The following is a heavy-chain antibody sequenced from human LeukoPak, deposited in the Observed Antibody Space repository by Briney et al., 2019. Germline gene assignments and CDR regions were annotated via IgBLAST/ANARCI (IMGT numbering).Heavy chain of an antibody. V-gene: IGHV3-7*01. Sequence: PGGSLRLSCAASGFTFSSYWMSWVRQAPGKGLEWVANIKQDGSEKYYVDSVKGRFTISRDNAKNSLYLQMNSLRAEDTAVYYCARLILTRFTIAVAVHNWFDPWGQGTLVTVSS. CDR3: ARLILTRFTIAVAVHNWFDP. D-gene: IGHD6-19*01. CDR2: IKQDGSEK. J-gene: IGHJ5*02. CDR1: GFTFSSYW.